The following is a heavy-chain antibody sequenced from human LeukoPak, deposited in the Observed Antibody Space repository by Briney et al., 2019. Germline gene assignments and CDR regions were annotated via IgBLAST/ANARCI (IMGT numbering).Heavy chain of an antibody. CDR3: ASRLVDRRPFDY. CDR2: IYQRGNT. Sequence: SETLSLTCAVYGGSFSGSYYWTWIRQPPGKGLEWIGSIYQRGNTYYNPSLKSRVIVSFDTSKNHFSLNLSSVTAADTAVYYCASRLVDRRPFDYWGQGILVTVSS. D-gene: IGHD6-6*01. V-gene: IGHV4-38-2*01. J-gene: IGHJ4*02. CDR1: GGSFSGSYY.